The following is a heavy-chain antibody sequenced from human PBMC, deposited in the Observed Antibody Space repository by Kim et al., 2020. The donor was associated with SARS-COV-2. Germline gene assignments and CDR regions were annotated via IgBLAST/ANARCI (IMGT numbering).Heavy chain of an antibody. CDR1: GFTFSSYA. D-gene: IGHD3-3*01. CDR3: AKDPYYVFWSGYYFGY. V-gene: IGHV3-23*01. Sequence: GGSLRLSCAASGFTFSSYAMSWVRQAPGKGLEWVAAISGSGGSTYYADAVRGRFTISRDNSKNTLYLQMNSLRAEDTAVYYCAKDPYYVFWSGYYFGYWGQGTLVTVSS. J-gene: IGHJ4*02. CDR2: ISGSGGST.